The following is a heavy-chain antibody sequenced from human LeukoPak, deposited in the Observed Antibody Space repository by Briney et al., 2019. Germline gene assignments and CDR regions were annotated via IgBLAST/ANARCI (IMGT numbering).Heavy chain of an antibody. CDR2: ISGSGGST. D-gene: IGHD3-22*01. V-gene: IGHV3-21*04. CDR1: GFNFKHAW. CDR3: ARDQADYYDSSGYWDY. Sequence: GGSLRLSCAASGFNFKHAWMNWVRQAPGKGPEWVSAISGSGGSTYYADSVKGRFTISRDNAKNSLYLQMNSLRAEDTAVYYCARDQADYYDSSGYWDYWGQGTLVTVSS. J-gene: IGHJ4*02.